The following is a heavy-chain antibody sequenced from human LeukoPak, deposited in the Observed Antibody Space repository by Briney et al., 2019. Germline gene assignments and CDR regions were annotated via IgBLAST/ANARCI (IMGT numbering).Heavy chain of an antibody. CDR2: ISAYNGNT. D-gene: IGHD3-22*01. CDR1: GGTFSSYG. CDR3: AREGGYYYDSSGYYYGFDY. J-gene: IGHJ4*02. V-gene: IGHV1-18*01. Sequence: ASVKVSCKASGGTFSSYGISWVRQAPGQGLEWMGWISAYNGNTNYAQKLQGRVTMTTDTSTSTAYMELRSLRSDDTAVYYCAREGGYYYDSSGYYYGFDYWGQGTLVTVSS.